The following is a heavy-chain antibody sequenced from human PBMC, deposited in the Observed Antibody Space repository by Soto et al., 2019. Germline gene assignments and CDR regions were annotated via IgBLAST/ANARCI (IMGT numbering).Heavy chain of an antibody. CDR3: AKGDNLVPKTGYAFYP. J-gene: IGHJ5*02. V-gene: IGHV6-1*01. CDR1: GDSVSSNTAS. D-gene: IGHD5-12*01. Sequence: SQTLSLTCAISGDSVSSNTASWNWIRQSPSRGLEWLGRTYFRSKWYNDYAVSVKSRIIINPDTSNNQFSLQLNSVTPEDTAVYFCAKGDNLVPKTGYAFYPWGHGILVTVSS. CDR2: TYFRSKWYN.